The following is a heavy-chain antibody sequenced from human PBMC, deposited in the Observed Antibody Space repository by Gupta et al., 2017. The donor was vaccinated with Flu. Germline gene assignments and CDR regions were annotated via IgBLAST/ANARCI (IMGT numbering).Heavy chain of an antibody. D-gene: IGHD1-26*01. V-gene: IGHV1-2*02. J-gene: IGHJ4*02. CDR1: GYTFTGYY. CDR3: ARDWGMGIVGATNGFDY. CDR2: INPNSGGT. Sequence: QVQLVQSGAEVKKPGASVKVSCKASGYTFTGYYMHWVRQAPGQGLEWMGWINPNSGGTNYAQKFQGRVTMTRDTSISTAYMELSRLRSDDTAVYYCARDWGMGIVGATNGFDYWGQGTLVTVSS.